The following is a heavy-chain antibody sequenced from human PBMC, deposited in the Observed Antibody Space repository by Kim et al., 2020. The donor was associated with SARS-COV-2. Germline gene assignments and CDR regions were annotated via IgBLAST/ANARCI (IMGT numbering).Heavy chain of an antibody. D-gene: IGHD5-18*01. CDR2: INHSGST. Sequence: SETLSLTCAVYGGSFSGYYWSRIRQPPGKGLEWIGEINHSGSTNYNPSLKGRVTISVDTSKNQFSLKLSSVTAADTAVYYCARGRWIQLWLFYDYWGQGTLVTVSS. CDR1: GGSFSGYY. V-gene: IGHV4-34*01. CDR3: ARGRWIQLWLFYDY. J-gene: IGHJ4*02.